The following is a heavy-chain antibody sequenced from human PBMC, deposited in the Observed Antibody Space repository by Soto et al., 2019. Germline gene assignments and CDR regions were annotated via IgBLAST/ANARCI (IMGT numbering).Heavy chain of an antibody. J-gene: IGHJ6*04. CDR2: INPSGGST. CDR1: GYTFTSYY. D-gene: IGHD2-21*01. V-gene: IGHV1-46*01. Sequence: ASVKVSCKASGYTFTSYYMYWVRQAPGQGLEWMGIINPSGGSTSYAQKFQGRVTMTRDTSTSTVYMELSSLRSEDTAVYYCASLGGEDYYSGMDVGGKGTTVTVS. CDR3: ASLGGEDYYSGMDV.